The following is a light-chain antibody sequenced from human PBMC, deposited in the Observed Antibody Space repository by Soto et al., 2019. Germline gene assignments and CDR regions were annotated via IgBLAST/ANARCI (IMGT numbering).Light chain of an antibody. Sequence: QSVLTQPPSASGSPGQSVTISCTGTSSDVGGYNYVSWYQHHPGKAPKLMIYEVSKRPSGVPDRFSGSKSGNTASLTVSGLQAEDEADYYCSSYAGRNNLGVFGTGTKVTVL. CDR3: SSYAGRNNLGV. CDR1: SSDVGGYNY. J-gene: IGLJ1*01. V-gene: IGLV2-8*01. CDR2: EVS.